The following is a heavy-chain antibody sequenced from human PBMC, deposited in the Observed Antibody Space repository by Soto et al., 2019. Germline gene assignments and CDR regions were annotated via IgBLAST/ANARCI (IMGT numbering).Heavy chain of an antibody. J-gene: IGHJ6*02. CDR2: IIPIFGTA. CDR3: AREDAYCSSTICYTPHYYYYGMDV. V-gene: IGHV1-69*01. CDR1: GGTFSSYA. D-gene: IGHD2-2*02. Sequence: QVQLVQSGAEVKKPGSSVKVSCKASGGTFSSYAISWVRQAPGQGLEWMGGIIPIFGTANYAQKLQGRVTITADESTSTANMELNSLRSEDTAVYYCAREDAYCSSTICYTPHYYYYGMDVWGQGTTVTVSS.